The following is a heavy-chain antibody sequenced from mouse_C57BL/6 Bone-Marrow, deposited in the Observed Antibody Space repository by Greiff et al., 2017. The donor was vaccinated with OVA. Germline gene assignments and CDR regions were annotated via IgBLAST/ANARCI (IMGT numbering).Heavy chain of an antibody. CDR3: ARGHYGSSSWYFDV. CDR1: GYTFTTYP. D-gene: IGHD1-1*01. Sequence: QVHVKQSGAELVKPGASVKMSCKASGYTFTTYPIEWMKQNHGKSLEWIGNFHPYNDDTKYNEKFKGKATLTVEKSSSTVYLELSRLTSDDSAVYYCARGHYGSSSWYFDVWGTGTTVTVSS. CDR2: FHPYNDDT. V-gene: IGHV1-47*01. J-gene: IGHJ1*03.